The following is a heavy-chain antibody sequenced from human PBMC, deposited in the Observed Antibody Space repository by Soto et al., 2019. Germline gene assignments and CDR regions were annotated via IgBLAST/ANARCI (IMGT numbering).Heavy chain of an antibody. CDR1: GYTFTSYG. J-gene: IGHJ4*02. Sequence: QVHLVQSGAEVKKPGASVKVSCKASGYTFTSYGITWVRQAPGQGLEWMGWISAHNGNTDYAQKLQGRVIVTTDTSTTTAYMELRSLRSDATAVYYCARRRYGDYWGQGALVTVSS. D-gene: IGHD1-1*01. CDR3: ARRRYGDY. CDR2: ISAHNGNT. V-gene: IGHV1-18*01.